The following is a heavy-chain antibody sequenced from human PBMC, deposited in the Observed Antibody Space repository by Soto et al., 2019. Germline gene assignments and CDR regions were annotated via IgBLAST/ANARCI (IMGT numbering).Heavy chain of an antibody. CDR2: IYTSGST. Sequence: SETLSLTCTVSGGSISSYYWSWIRQPAGKGLEWIGRIYTSGSTNYNPSLKSRVTMSVDTSKNQFSLKLSSVTAADTAVYYCARIIAAAGPYYYYYGMDVWGQGTTVTVSS. D-gene: IGHD6-13*01. CDR3: ARIIAAAGPYYYYYGMDV. V-gene: IGHV4-4*07. J-gene: IGHJ6*02. CDR1: GGSISSYY.